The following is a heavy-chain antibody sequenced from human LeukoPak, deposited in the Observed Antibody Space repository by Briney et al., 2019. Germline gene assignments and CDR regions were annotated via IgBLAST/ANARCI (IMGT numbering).Heavy chain of an antibody. V-gene: IGHV5-51*01. CDR1: GYSFTNYW. Sequence: GESLKISCMGSGYSFTNYWIGWVRQVPGSGLDWMGVIYPSDSDTRYSPSFQGQVTISADKSIDTAYLQWSSLKASDTAMYYCARQRDSGFAFDSWGQGTLVTVSS. J-gene: IGHJ4*02. CDR3: ARQRDSGFAFDS. CDR2: IYPSDSDT. D-gene: IGHD5-12*01.